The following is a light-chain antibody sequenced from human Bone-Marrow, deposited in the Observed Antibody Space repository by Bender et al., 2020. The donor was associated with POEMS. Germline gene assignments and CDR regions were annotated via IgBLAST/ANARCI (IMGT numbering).Light chain of an antibody. V-gene: IGLV3-1*01. Sequence: SYALTQPPSVSVSPGQTASITCSGDKLGDKDVCWYQQKPGQSPVLVIYQDYKRPPGIPDRLSGSKSGNTATLTISGTQAMDEADYYCQPWDSTTVVFGGGTKLTVL. CDR1: KLGDKD. CDR2: QDY. CDR3: QPWDSTTVV. J-gene: IGLJ2*01.